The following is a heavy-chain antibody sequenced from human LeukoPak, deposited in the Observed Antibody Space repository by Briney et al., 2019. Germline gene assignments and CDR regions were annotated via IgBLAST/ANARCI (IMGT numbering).Heavy chain of an antibody. CDR1: GFTFSSYA. V-gene: IGHV3-23*01. J-gene: IGHJ5*02. Sequence: GGSLRLSCAASGFTFSSYAMTWVRQAPGKGLEWVSSITVSGLTTYYADSVKGRFTFSRDISKNTLFLQMNGLTTEDTAMYYCARDAPQVPAAGVLASWGQGTLVTVSS. CDR2: ITVSGLTT. CDR3: ARDAPQVPAAGVLAS. D-gene: IGHD6-13*01.